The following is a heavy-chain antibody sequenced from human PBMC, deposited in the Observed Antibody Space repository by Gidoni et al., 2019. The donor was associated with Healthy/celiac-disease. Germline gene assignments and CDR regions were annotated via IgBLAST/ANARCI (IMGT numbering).Heavy chain of an antibody. CDR2: IYSGGST. CDR3: ARDGARYSFEY. J-gene: IGHJ4*02. Sequence: EVQLVETGGGLIQPGGSLRLSCEASGFTVSSNYMSWVRPAPGKGLEWVSFIYSGGSTYFAASVKGRFTISIDNSNTTLYLHMNSLRAEDTAVYYCARDGARYSFEYWGQGTLVTVSS. V-gene: IGHV3-53*02. CDR1: GFTVSSNY. D-gene: IGHD4-17*01.